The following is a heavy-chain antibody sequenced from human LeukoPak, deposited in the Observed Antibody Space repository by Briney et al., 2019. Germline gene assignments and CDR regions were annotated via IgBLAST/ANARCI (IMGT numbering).Heavy chain of an antibody. CDR3: AIWTSGNY. D-gene: IGHD1-1*01. J-gene: IGHJ4*02. CDR2: MDPSGSQK. Sequence: PRGALRLSCAASGLTFDGSRMNWVRQAPRKGLEWVANMDPSGSQKRYVDSVKGRFSISKDNPGTSLYLEMYSLRAEDTAIYYCAIWTSGNYWGQGTLVTVSS. CDR1: GLTFDGSR. V-gene: IGHV3-7*01.